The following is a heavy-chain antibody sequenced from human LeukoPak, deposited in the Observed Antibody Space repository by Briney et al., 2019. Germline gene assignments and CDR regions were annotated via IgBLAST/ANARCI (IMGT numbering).Heavy chain of an antibody. D-gene: IGHD3-10*01. CDR3: ARTSSKEYGSGSYYNY. V-gene: IGHV3-66*01. J-gene: IGHJ4*02. CDR1: GFTVSSNY. CDR2: IYSGGST. Sequence: GGSLRLSCAASGFTVSSNYMSWVRQAPGKGPEWVSVIYSGGSTYYADSVKGRFTISRDNSKNTLYLQMNSLRAEDTAVYYCARTSSKEYGSGSYYNYWGQGTLVTVSS.